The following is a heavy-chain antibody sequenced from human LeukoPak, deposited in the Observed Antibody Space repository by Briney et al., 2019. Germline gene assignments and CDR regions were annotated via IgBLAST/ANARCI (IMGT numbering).Heavy chain of an antibody. V-gene: IGHV4-39*01. Sequence: PSETLCLTCTVSGGSINRGNLNWGGLRQPPGRGGEWIGNIYYSGRTYYNSSLKSRVTISVDTSKNQFSLKLNSVTAADTAVYYCARGPYGDYGRSWFDPWGQGTLVTVSS. CDR3: ARGPYGDYGRSWFDP. J-gene: IGHJ5*02. CDR1: GGSINRGNLN. CDR2: IYYSGRT. D-gene: IGHD4-17*01.